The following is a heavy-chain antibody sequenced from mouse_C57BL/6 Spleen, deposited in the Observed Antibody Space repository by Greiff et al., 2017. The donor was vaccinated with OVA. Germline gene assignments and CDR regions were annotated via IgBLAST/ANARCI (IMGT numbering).Heavy chain of an antibody. V-gene: IGHV2-2*01. CDR3: ARNNYGTLYYAMDY. CDR2: IWSGGST. Sequence: QVQLKESGPGLVQPSQSLSITCTVSGFSLTSYGVHWVRQSPGKGLEWLGVIWSGGSTDYNAAFISRLSISKDNSKSQVFFKMNSLQADDTAIYYCARNNYGTLYYAMDYWGQGTSVTVSS. D-gene: IGHD1-1*01. J-gene: IGHJ4*01. CDR1: GFSLTSYG.